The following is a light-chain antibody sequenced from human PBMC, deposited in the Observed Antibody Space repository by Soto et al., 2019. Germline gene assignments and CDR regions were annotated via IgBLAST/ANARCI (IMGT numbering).Light chain of an antibody. CDR1: QTVNDNY. Sequence: EIVLTQSPGTLSLSPRERATLSCRARQTVNDNYLAWYQHKPGQAPRLLIYGASSRAPGIPDRFSGSGSGTDFTLTISILEPEDFAIYYCQQYAASPRTFGQGTQVEVK. V-gene: IGKV3-20*01. CDR2: GAS. CDR3: QQYAASPRT. J-gene: IGKJ1*01.